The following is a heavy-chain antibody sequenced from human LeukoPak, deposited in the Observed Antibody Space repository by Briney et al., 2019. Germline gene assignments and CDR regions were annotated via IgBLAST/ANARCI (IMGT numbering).Heavy chain of an antibody. CDR1: GFTFITYW. J-gene: IGHJ4*02. CDR3: GRLGIGYSSGWYVDY. D-gene: IGHD6-19*01. Sequence: GGSLRLSCAASGFTFITYWMSWVRQAPGKGLEWVANIKHDGSETYYVDSVKGRFTISRDNAKNSLYLQMNSLRAEDTAVYYCGRLGIGYSSGWYVDYWGQGTLVTVSS. CDR2: IKHDGSET. V-gene: IGHV3-7*03.